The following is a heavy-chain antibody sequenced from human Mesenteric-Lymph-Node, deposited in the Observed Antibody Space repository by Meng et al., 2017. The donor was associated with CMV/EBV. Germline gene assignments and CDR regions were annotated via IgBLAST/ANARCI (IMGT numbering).Heavy chain of an antibody. CDR2: INHSGST. V-gene: IGHV4-34*01. Sequence: LTCPVYGGSFSGYYWSWIRQPPGKGLEWIGEINHSGSTNYNPSLKSRVTISVDTSKNQFSLKLSSVTAADTAVYYCASVSYSGYSDYWGQGTLVTVSS. CDR3: ASVSYSGYSDY. D-gene: IGHD5-12*01. CDR1: GGSFSGYY. J-gene: IGHJ4*02.